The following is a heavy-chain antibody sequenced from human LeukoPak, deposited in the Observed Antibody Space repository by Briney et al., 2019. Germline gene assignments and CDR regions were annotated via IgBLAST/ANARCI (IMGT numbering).Heavy chain of an antibody. CDR3: AKMRSGYPGY. V-gene: IGHV3-7*03. CDR1: GFTFSSYW. D-gene: IGHD3-22*01. Sequence: KTGGSLRLSCAASGFTFSSYWMSWVRQAPGKGLEWVANIEQDGSEKNYVDSVKGRFTISRDNSKNTLYLQMNSLRAEDTAVYYCAKMRSGYPGYWGQGTLVTVSS. J-gene: IGHJ4*02. CDR2: IEQDGSEK.